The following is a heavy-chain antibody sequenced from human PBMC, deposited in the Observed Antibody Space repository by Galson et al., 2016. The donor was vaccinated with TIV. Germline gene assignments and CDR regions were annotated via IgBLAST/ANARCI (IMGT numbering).Heavy chain of an antibody. V-gene: IGHV3-53*01. CDR1: GFTVSGTS. Sequence: SLRLSCAGSGFTVSGTSMSWVRQAPGKGLEWVSLIYRAGNTFYADSVKGRFTPSRDNSKNTVYLQISSLRVEDTAVYYCARVSGVVRGYGLDVWGQGTMVTVAS. CDR2: IYRAGNT. CDR3: ARVSGVVRGYGLDV. D-gene: IGHD3-10*01. J-gene: IGHJ6*02.